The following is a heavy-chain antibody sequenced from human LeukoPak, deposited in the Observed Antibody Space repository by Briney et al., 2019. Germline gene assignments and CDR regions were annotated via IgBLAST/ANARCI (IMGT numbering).Heavy chain of an antibody. D-gene: IGHD3-3*01. CDR1: GYTFTGYY. J-gene: IGHJ6*03. Sequence: GASVKVSCKASGYTFTGYYMHWVRQAPGQGLEWMGWISAYNGNTNYAQKLQGRVTMTPDTSTSTAYMELRSLRSDDTAVYYCARSWRGPEGSYYYYYMDVWGKGTTVTVSS. V-gene: IGHV1-18*04. CDR3: ARSWRGPEGSYYYYYMDV. CDR2: ISAYNGNT.